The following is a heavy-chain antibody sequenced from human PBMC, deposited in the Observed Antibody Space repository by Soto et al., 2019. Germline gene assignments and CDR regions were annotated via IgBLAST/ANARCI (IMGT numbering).Heavy chain of an antibody. V-gene: IGHV4-61*08. CDR3: ARSPYYDSSDFDY. CDR1: GGSISSGGYY. J-gene: IGHJ4*01. D-gene: IGHD3-22*01. Sequence: SETLSLTCAVSGGSISSGGYYWSWIRQPPGKGLEWIGYIHYSGSTNYNPSLKSRVSISVEASKNQFSLKLSSVTAADTAVYYCARSPYYDSSDFDYWGHGTLVTVSS. CDR2: IHYSGST.